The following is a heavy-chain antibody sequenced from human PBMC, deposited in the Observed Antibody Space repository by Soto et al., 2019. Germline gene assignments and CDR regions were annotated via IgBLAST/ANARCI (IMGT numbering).Heavy chain of an antibody. Sequence: SVKVSCKASGGTFSSYAISWVRQAPGQGLEWMGGIIPIFGTANYAQEFQGRVTITADESTSTAYMELSSLRSEDTAVYYCARGWFGEYSLLGQFDPWGQGTLVTVSS. D-gene: IGHD3-10*01. CDR1: GGTFSSYA. CDR3: ARGWFGEYSLLGQFDP. V-gene: IGHV1-69*13. J-gene: IGHJ5*02. CDR2: IIPIFGTA.